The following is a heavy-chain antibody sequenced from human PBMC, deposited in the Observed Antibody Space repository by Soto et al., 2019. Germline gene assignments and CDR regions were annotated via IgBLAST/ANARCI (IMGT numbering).Heavy chain of an antibody. CDR3: ATESGSTYGYFDD. Sequence: SETLSLTCTVSGGTVTSDEDYWTWIRQSPGKGLEWIGYISNSGSTGYNPSLKTRLSMSVNRSKNQFTLRLTSVTAADTAVHFCATESGSTYGYFDDWGQGTQVTVSS. V-gene: IGHV4-30-4*01. CDR1: GGTVTSDEDY. J-gene: IGHJ4*02. CDR2: ISNSGST. D-gene: IGHD5-18*01.